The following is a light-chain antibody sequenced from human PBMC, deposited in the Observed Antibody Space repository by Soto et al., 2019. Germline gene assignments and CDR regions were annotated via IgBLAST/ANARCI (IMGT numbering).Light chain of an antibody. CDR2: DAS. CDR1: ESVSRN. CDR3: QQHETLIT. V-gene: IGKV3D-15*01. Sequence: EVMMSQSPAALSVSPGERATLSCRASESVSRNLAWYQQKPGQAPRLLIYDASTRATGIPDRFSGSGSGTDFTLTISRLEPEDFAVYYCQQHETLITFGQGTRPAIK. J-gene: IGKJ5*01.